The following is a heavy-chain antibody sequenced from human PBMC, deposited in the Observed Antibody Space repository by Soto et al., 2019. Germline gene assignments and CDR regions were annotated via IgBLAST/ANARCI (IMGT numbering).Heavy chain of an antibody. CDR2: IYWDDDK. CDR3: AHRGTYCIGTSCRSFFDP. CDR1: GFSLTKSGVG. J-gene: IGHJ5*02. V-gene: IGHV2-5*02. D-gene: IGHD2-2*01. Sequence: QITLKESGPTLVKPTQTLTLTCSFSGFSLTKSGVGVGWIRQPPGKALEWLALIYWDDDKRYSPSLTNRLTITKDTSKNQVVLTMTNLDPVDTATYYCAHRGTYCIGTSCRSFFDPWGQGALVTVSS.